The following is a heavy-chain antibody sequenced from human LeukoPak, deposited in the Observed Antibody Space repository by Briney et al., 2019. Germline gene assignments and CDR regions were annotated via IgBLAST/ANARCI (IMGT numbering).Heavy chain of an antibody. CDR1: RYTFTGYY. CDR2: INPNSGGT. CDR3: VRDIDRVVGGDY. Sequence: ASVKVSCKAPRYTFTGYYMHWVRQAPGQGLEWMGWINPNSGGTKYAQKFQGRVTMTRDTSISTAYMELSRLRSDDTAVYYCVRDIDRVVGGDYWGQGTLVTVSS. J-gene: IGHJ4*02. V-gene: IGHV1-2*02. D-gene: IGHD2-15*01.